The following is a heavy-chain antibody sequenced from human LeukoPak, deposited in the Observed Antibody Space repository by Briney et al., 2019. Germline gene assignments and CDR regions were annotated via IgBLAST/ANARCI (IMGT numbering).Heavy chain of an antibody. V-gene: IGHV3-15*01. CDR2: IKSNADGGTP. J-gene: IGHJ4*02. D-gene: IGHD2/OR15-2a*01. CDR3: TTFYHEYSPY. Sequence: GGSLRLSCAASGFSFMNAWMIWVRQAPGKGLEWVGRIKSNADGGTPDYAAPARGTFTISRDDSKNTLYLQMNSLKTEDTAVYYCTTFYHEYSPYWGRGTLVTVSS. CDR1: GFSFMNAW.